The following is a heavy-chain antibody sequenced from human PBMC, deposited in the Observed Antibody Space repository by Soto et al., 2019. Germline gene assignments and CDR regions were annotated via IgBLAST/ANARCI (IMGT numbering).Heavy chain of an antibody. V-gene: IGHV3-66*01. D-gene: IGHD4-17*01. Sequence: PGGSLRLSCAASGFTVSSNYMSWVRQAPGKGLEWVSVIYSGGSTYYADSVKGRFTISRDNSKNTLYLQMNSLRAEDTAVYYCARWKYGDYAGPHPRTYYFDYWGQGTLVTVSS. CDR1: GFTVSSNY. J-gene: IGHJ4*02. CDR2: IYSGGST. CDR3: ARWKYGDYAGPHPRTYYFDY.